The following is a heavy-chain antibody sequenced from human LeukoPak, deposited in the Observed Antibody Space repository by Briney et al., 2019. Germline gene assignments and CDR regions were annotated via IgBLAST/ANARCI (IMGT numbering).Heavy chain of an antibody. CDR2: ISRSGST. D-gene: IGHD3-9*01. J-gene: IGHJ4*02. CDR1: GGSFSGYY. V-gene: IGHV4-34*01. CDR3: ARGRIWGDFLTGFLAFDS. Sequence: SETLSLTCAVFGGSFSGYYWSWIRQPPEKGLEWVGEISRSGSTNYNPSLKSRVTISGDMSTNQFSLELSSLTAADTAVFYCARGRIWGDFLTGFLAFDSWGQGILVTVSS.